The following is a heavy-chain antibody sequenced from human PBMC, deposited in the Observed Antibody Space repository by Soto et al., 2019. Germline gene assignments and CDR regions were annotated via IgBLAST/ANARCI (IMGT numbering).Heavy chain of an antibody. J-gene: IGHJ3*01. CDR1: GFTFNNYA. Sequence: GGSLRLSCTASGFTFNNYAMSWVRQAPGKGLEWVSGISASGSRTFYADSVKDRFTVSRDFSKNTLSLQMDSLRAEDTAVYFCGKDPNGDYVGGFEFWGPGTMVTVSS. D-gene: IGHD4-17*01. V-gene: IGHV3-23*01. CDR3: GKDPNGDYVGGFEF. CDR2: ISASGSRT.